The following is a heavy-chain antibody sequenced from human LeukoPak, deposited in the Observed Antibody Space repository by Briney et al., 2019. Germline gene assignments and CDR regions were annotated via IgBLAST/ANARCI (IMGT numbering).Heavy chain of an antibody. CDR1: GGSITTYY. Sequence: SETLSLTCTVSGGSITTYYWSWIRQSPGKGLEWIGYIYPGGTTSYNPSLTSRVTISLDRSGSQFSLKLSSVTAADTAVYYCARQVGSSRIDYWGQGTLVTVSS. V-gene: IGHV4-59*08. CDR2: IYPGGTT. J-gene: IGHJ4*02. D-gene: IGHD1-26*01. CDR3: ARQVGSSRIDY.